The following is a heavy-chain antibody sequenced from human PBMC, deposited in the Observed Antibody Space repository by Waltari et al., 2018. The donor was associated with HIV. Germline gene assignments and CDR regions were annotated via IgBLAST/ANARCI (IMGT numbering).Heavy chain of an antibody. D-gene: IGHD3-22*01. CDR1: GGSTRSGAYS. CDR3: ARGVYYYDSSGSDAFDI. CDR2: IYHSGST. V-gene: IGHV4-30-2*01. J-gene: IGHJ3*02. Sequence: QLQLQESGSGLLKPSQTLSLTCAVSGGSTRSGAYSWSWIRQPPGKGLEWIGYIYHSGSTYFNPSLKSRVTISVDRSKNQFSLKLRSVTAADTAVYYCARGVYYYDSSGSDAFDIWGQGTMVTVSS.